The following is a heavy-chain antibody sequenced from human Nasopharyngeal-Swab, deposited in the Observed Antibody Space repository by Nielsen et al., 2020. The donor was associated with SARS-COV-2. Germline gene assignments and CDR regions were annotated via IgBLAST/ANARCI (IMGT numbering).Heavy chain of an antibody. J-gene: IGHJ6*02. CDR2: INHSGST. V-gene: IGHV4-34*01. Sequence: SQTLSLTCAVYGGSFSGSYWSWIRQPPGKGLEWIGEINHSGSTNYNPSLKSRVTISVDTSKNQFSLKLSSVTAADTAVYYCARGRRITTPYGMDVWGQGTTVTVSS. D-gene: IGHD3-16*01. CDR3: ARGRRITTPYGMDV. CDR1: GGSFSGSY.